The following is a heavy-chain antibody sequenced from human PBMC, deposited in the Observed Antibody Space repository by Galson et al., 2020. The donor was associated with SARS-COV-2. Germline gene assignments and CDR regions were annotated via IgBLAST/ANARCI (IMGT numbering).Heavy chain of an antibody. CDR1: GGSISSGSYY. D-gene: IGHD6-13*01. CDR3: ASGGTGYSSSWYSDYYYYMDV. CDR2: IYTSGST. V-gene: IGHV4-61*02. Sequence: SETLSLTCTVSGGSISSGSYYWSWIRQPAGKGLEWIGRIYTSGSTNYNPSLKSRVTISVDTSKNQFSLKLSPVTAADTAVYYCASGGTGYSSSWYSDYYYYMDVWGKGTTVTVSS. J-gene: IGHJ6*03.